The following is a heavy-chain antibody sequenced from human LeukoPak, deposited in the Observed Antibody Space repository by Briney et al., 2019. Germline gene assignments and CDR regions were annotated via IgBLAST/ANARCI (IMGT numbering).Heavy chain of an antibody. CDR1: GFTFDDYA. J-gene: IGHJ4*02. Sequence: GRSLRLSCAASGFTFDDYAMHWVRQAPGKGLEWVSGISWNSGSIGYADSVKGRFTISRDNAKNSLYLQMNSLRAEDTALYYCAKDMSGAAAGTFDYFDYWGQGTLVTVSS. CDR2: ISWNSGSI. CDR3: AKDMSGAAAGTFDYFDY. V-gene: IGHV3-9*01. D-gene: IGHD6-13*01.